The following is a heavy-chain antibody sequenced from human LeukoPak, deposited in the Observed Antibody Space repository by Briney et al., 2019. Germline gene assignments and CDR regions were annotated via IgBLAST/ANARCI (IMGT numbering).Heavy chain of an antibody. CDR1: GFTFGDDA. CDR3: SRGLHDYGDSDYYFDQ. J-gene: IGHJ4*02. Sequence: PGRSLRLSCTASGFTFGDDAWSWFRQAPGKGLEWICLIRKKGYGETTDYAASVRGRFTISRDDAKGIAYLQMNSLKTEDTALYYCSRGLHDYGDSDYYFDQWGRGTLVTVSS. CDR2: IRKKGYGETT. D-gene: IGHD4-17*01. V-gene: IGHV3-49*03.